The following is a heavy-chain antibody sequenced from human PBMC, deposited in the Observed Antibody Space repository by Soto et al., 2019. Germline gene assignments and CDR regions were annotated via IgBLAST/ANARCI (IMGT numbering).Heavy chain of an antibody. CDR1: GFTFSSYG. Sequence: EVQLLESGGGLVQSGGSLRLSCAASGFTFSSYGMSWVRQAPGKGLEWVSTFSSSGNTYYADSVKGRFTISRDNSKNTLYLQMNSLGAEDTAVYYCAKRNSSASRCYYYFDYWGQGTLVTVSS. CDR2: FSSSGNT. CDR3: AKRNSSASRCYYYFDY. D-gene: IGHD6-19*01. V-gene: IGHV3-23*01. J-gene: IGHJ4*02.